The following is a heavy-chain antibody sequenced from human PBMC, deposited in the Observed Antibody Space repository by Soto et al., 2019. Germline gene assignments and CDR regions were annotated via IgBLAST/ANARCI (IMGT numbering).Heavy chain of an antibody. Sequence: GGSLRLSCAASGFTFSSYAMHWVRQAPGKGLEWVAVISYDGSNKYYADSVKGRFTISRDNSKNTLYLQMNSLRAEDTAVYYCAVGDNWFDPWGQGTLVTVSS. CDR1: GFTFSSYA. CDR3: AVGDNWFDP. CDR2: ISYDGSNK. J-gene: IGHJ5*02. V-gene: IGHV3-30-3*01.